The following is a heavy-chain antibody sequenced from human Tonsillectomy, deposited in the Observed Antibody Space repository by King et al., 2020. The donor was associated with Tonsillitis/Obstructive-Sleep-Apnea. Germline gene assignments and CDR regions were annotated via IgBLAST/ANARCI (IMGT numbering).Heavy chain of an antibody. CDR2: IYHSGST. Sequence: VQLQESGPGLVKASGTLSLTCAVSDGSISSPNWWSWVRQPPGKGLEWIGEIYHSGSTNYNPSLQSRVTISVDKSRNHFSLKLNSVTAADTAGYYCARVEGSGSYSPFDSWGRGTLVTVSS. CDR3: ARVEGSGSYSPFDS. CDR1: DGSISSPNW. V-gene: IGHV4-4*02. D-gene: IGHD3-10*01. J-gene: IGHJ4*02.